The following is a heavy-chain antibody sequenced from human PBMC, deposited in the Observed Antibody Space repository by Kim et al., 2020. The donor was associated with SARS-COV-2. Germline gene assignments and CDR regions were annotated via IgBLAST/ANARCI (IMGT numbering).Heavy chain of an antibody. Sequence: SETLSLTCSVSGGSMNSYYWSWIRQPPGKGLEWIGNIYYTGTINYNPSLKSRSTISLDTAKNQFSLTLRSVTAAATAVYDCAGSFGAVSLGYWGQGT. D-gene: IGHD3-10*01. CDR2: IYYTGTI. V-gene: IGHV4-59*13. CDR1: GGSMNSYY. CDR3: AGSFGAVSLGY. J-gene: IGHJ4*02.